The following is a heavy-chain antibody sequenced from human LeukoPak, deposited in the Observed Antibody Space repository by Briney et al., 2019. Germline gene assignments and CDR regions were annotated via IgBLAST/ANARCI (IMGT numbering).Heavy chain of an antibody. Sequence: SETLSLTCIVSGGSISNSSYYWGWIRQPPGKGLEWIGSIYYTGSTYYNPSLKSRVTVSVDTSKNQFSLKLSSVTAADTAVYFCARVGGYSSGWQIDYWGQGTLVTVSS. J-gene: IGHJ4*02. D-gene: IGHD6-19*01. V-gene: IGHV4-39*07. CDR3: ARVGGYSSGWQIDY. CDR1: GGSISNSSYY. CDR2: IYYTGST.